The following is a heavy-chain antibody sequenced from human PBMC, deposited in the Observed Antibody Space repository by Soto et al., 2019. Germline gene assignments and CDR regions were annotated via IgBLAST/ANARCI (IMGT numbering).Heavy chain of an antibody. Sequence: SSETLSLTCTVSGGSISSSSYYWGWIRQPPGKGLEWIGSIYYSGSTYYNPSLKSRVTISVDTSKNQFSLKLSSVTAADTAVYYCAREQYCTNGVCYNWFDPWGQGTLVTVSS. V-gene: IGHV4-39*02. J-gene: IGHJ5*02. CDR1: GGSISSSSYY. CDR3: AREQYCTNGVCYNWFDP. D-gene: IGHD2-8*01. CDR2: IYYSGST.